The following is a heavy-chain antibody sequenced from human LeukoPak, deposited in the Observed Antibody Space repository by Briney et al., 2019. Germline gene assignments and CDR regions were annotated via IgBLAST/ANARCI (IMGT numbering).Heavy chain of an antibody. D-gene: IGHD1-26*01. CDR3: ARDRTARIVGSSGY. J-gene: IGHJ4*02. Sequence: ASVKVSCKASGYTFTSYGISWMRQAPGQGLEWMGWISAYNGNTNYAQKLQGRVTMTTDTSTSTAYMELRSLRSDDTAVYYCARDRTARIVGSSGYWGQGTLVTVSS. CDR2: ISAYNGNT. CDR1: GYTFTSYG. V-gene: IGHV1-18*01.